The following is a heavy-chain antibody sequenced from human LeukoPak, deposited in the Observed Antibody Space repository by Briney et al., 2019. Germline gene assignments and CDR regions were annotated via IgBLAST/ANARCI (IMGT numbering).Heavy chain of an antibody. Sequence: GGSLRLSCAASGFTFSDYYMSWIRQAPGKGLEWVSYISSSGSTIYYADSVKGRFTISRDNAKNSLYLQMNSLRAEDTAVYYCARDDIYGSGSYYLAWGMDVWGQGTTVTVSS. D-gene: IGHD3-10*01. CDR2: ISSSGSTI. CDR1: GFTFSDYY. V-gene: IGHV3-11*04. CDR3: ARDDIYGSGSYYLAWGMDV. J-gene: IGHJ6*02.